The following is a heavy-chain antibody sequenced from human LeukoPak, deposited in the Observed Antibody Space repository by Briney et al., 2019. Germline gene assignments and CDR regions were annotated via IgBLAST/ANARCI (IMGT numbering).Heavy chain of an antibody. D-gene: IGHD3-22*01. CDR1: GGSFSTYY. J-gene: IGHJ4*02. CDR2: ISHGEST. Sequence: SETLSLTCAVYGGSFSTYYWSWIRQPPGKGLEWIGEISHGESTNYNPSLKSRVTISVDTSKNQFSLKLNSVTAADTAVYYCARDHYYDSSGCDYWGQGTLVTVSS. V-gene: IGHV4-34*01. CDR3: ARDHYYDSSGCDY.